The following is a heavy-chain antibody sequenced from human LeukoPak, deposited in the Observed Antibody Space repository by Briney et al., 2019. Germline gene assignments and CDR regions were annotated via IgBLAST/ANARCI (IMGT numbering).Heavy chain of an antibody. CDR1: GYTFTGYY. V-gene: IGHV7-4-1*02. J-gene: IGHJ3*02. D-gene: IGHD2-15*01. Sequence: ASVKVSCKASGYTFTGYYMHWVRQAPGQGLEWMGWINTNTDNPTYAQGFTGRFVFSLDTSASTAYLQISSLKAEDTAVYYCARGGFSDAFNIWGQGTMVTVSS. CDR3: ARGGFSDAFNI. CDR2: INTNTDNP.